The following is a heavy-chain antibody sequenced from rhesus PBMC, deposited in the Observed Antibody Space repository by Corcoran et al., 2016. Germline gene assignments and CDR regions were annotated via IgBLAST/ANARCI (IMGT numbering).Heavy chain of an antibody. CDR1: GYSISSGYG. D-gene: IGHD6-25*01. J-gene: IGHJ3*01. V-gene: IGHV4-122*02. CDR3: ARARGIAAEGDAFDF. Sequence: QLQLQESGPGLVKPSETLSLTCAVSGYSISSGYGWSWIRPPPGKGLEWIGYISYSGSTSYNPSLKSRVTISRDTSKNQVSLKLSSVTAADTAVYYCARARGIAAEGDAFDFWGQGLRVTVSS. CDR2: ISYSGST.